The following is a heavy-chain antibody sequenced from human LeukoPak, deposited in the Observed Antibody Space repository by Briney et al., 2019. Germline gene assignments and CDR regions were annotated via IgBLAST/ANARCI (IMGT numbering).Heavy chain of an antibody. J-gene: IGHJ4*02. CDR3: VRGGGYFDY. D-gene: IGHD3-16*01. Sequence: GGSLRLSCAASGFTFTNYWMSWVRQAPGKGLEWVANIKEDGSEKYYVDSVKGRFTISRDDAKNSLSLQMNSLRAEDTAVYYWVRGGGYFDYGGQGTLVTVSS. V-gene: IGHV3-7*04. CDR2: IKEDGSEK. CDR1: GFTFTNYW.